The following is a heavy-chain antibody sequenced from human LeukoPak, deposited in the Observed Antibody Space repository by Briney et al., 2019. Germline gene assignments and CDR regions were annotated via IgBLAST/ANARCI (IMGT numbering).Heavy chain of an antibody. CDR1: GFTFSSYS. J-gene: IGHJ3*02. V-gene: IGHV3-30*03. CDR3: ARERSGWYYAFDI. Sequence: GGSLRLSCAASGFTFSSYSMNWVRQAPGKGLEWVAVISYDGSNKYYADSVKGRFTISRDNAKNSLYLQMNSLRAEDTAVYDCARERSGWYYAFDIWGQGTMVTVSS. D-gene: IGHD6-19*01. CDR2: ISYDGSNK.